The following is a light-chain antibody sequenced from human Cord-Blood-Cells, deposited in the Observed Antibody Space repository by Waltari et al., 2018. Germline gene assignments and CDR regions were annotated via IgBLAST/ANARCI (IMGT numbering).Light chain of an antibody. CDR1: QSISSY. CDR2: AAS. Sequence: DIQMTQSLSSLSASVGDRVTITCRARQSISSYLNWYQQKPGEAPKTLIYAASSLQSGVPSSVSGSGSGTDVTLTISSLQPEDFATYYCRQSYSTPWTCGQGTQVEIK. J-gene: IGKJ1*01. CDR3: RQSYSTPWT. V-gene: IGKV1-39*01.